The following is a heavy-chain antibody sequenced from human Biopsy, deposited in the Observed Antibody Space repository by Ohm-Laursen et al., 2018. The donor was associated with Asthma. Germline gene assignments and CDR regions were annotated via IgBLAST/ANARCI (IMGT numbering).Heavy chain of an antibody. D-gene: IGHD3-10*01. Sequence: ASVKVSCKTSGYTFNSAGITWVRQAPGQGLEWMGWISVYNGNTKVAQKLQDRVTMITDTSTSTAYMELRGLRSDDTAVYFCARAVDYSHYYGIDVWGQGATVTVS. CDR3: ARAVDYSHYYGIDV. V-gene: IGHV1-18*01. CDR1: GYTFNSAG. J-gene: IGHJ6*02. CDR2: ISVYNGNT.